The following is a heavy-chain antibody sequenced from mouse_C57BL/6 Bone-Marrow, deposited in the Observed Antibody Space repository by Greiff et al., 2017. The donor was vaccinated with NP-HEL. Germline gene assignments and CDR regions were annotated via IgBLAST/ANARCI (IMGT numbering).Heavy chain of an antibody. CDR2: INPSSGYT. Sequence: VQLQQSGAELAKPGASVKLSCKASGYTFPSYWMHWVKQRPGQGLEWIGYINPSSGYTKYNQKFKDKATLTADKSSSTAYMQLSSLTYEDSAVYYCASPIYYYGSTFAYWGQGTLVTVSA. CDR1: GYTFPSYW. J-gene: IGHJ3*01. V-gene: IGHV1-7*01. D-gene: IGHD1-1*01. CDR3: ASPIYYYGSTFAY.